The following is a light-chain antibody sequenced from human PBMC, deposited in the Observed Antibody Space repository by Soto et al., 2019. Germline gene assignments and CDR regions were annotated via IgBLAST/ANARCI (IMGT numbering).Light chain of an antibody. CDR3: QQSYSTPIT. CDR2: AAS. CDR1: QSISSY. J-gene: IGKJ5*01. Sequence: DIQMTQSPSSLSSSVGDRVTITCRASQSISSYLNWSQQKPGKAPKLLIYAASSLQSGVPSRFSGSGSGTDFTLTISSLQHEDFATYYCQQSYSTPITFGQGTRLEIK. V-gene: IGKV1-39*01.